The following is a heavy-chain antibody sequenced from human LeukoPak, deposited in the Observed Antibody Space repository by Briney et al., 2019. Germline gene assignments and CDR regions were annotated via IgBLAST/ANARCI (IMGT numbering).Heavy chain of an antibody. CDR3: VRRASYYDGLDY. CDR1: GYSFTSNW. D-gene: IGHD3-22*01. Sequence: GESLKISCKGSGYSFTSNWIGWVRQMPGKGLEWMGLIYPDDFDTTYSTSFQGQVSISADKSISTAYLQWSSLKTSDTAMYYCVRRASYYDGLDYWGQGTLVTVS. J-gene: IGHJ4*02. CDR2: IYPDDFDT. V-gene: IGHV5-51*01.